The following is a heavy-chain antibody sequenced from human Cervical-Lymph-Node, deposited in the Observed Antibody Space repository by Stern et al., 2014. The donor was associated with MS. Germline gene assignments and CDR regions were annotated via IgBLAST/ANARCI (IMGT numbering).Heavy chain of an antibody. D-gene: IGHD5-12*01. Sequence: QITLKESGPTLVKPTQTLTLTCTFSGFSLSSSGVSVGWIRQPPGKALEWLALIYGDGDERCSPSLKSRLTVTKDTSKNQVVLRMTNMDHVDTGTYYCAHAFDSGYDSPLDYWGQGTLVPVSS. CDR3: AHAFDSGYDSPLDY. CDR1: GFSLSSSGVS. V-gene: IGHV2-5*02. CDR2: IYGDGDE. J-gene: IGHJ4*02.